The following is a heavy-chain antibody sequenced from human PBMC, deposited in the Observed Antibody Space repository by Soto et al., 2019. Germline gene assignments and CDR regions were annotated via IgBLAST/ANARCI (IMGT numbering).Heavy chain of an antibody. CDR1: GFTFSSYA. D-gene: IGHD3-16*02. CDR2: IRGRGVDT. CDR3: AKGFDYVCGNYRPWYFDL. J-gene: IGHJ2*01. Sequence: EMQLLESGGGLVQPGGSLRLSCAASGFTFSSYAMDWVRQAPGKGLEWVSAIRGRGVDTYYADSVKGRFTISRDNSKNTMYLQMNGLSAEDTAVYYCAKGFDYVCGNYRPWYFDLWGRGTLVTVSS. V-gene: IGHV3-23*01.